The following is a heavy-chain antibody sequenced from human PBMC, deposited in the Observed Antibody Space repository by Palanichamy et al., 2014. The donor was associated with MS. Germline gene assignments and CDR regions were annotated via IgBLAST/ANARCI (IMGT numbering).Heavy chain of an antibody. D-gene: IGHD6-13*01. CDR3: ARPKDITAATGAFAI. Sequence: EVQLVESGGGLVQPGGSLRLSCVASGFTFSNYWMNWVRQAPGKGLEWVANIKQDGSEKYYVDSVKGRFTISRDNAKNSLYLQMNSLRVDDTAVYYCARPKDITAATGAFAIRGQGTMVTVSS. J-gene: IGHJ3*02. CDR1: GFTFSNYW. CDR2: IKQDGSEK. V-gene: IGHV3-7*04.